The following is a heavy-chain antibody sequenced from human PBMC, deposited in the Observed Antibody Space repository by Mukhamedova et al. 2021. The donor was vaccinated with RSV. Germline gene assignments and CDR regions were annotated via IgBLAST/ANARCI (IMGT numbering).Heavy chain of an antibody. D-gene: IGHD2-2*02. CDR2: GST. Sequence: GSTNYNPSLKSRVTISVDTSKNQFSLKLSSVTAADTAVYYCARGYILGYCSSNSCYNFHYYGMDVWGQGTTVTVSS. V-gene: IGHV4-34*01. CDR3: ARGYILGYCSSNSCYNFHYYGMDV. J-gene: IGHJ6*02.